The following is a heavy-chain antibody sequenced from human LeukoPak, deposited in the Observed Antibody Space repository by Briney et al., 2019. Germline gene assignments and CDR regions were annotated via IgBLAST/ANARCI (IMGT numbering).Heavy chain of an antibody. D-gene: IGHD4-23*01. J-gene: IGHJ3*02. CDR3: ARNLGAVVTPGWAYDI. V-gene: IGHV4-31*03. Sequence: SETLSLTCTVSGDSISSAFYYGSWIRQHPGKGLEWIGYIYHSGTTYYNPSLKTRVTMSLDTSRNQFSLKVYSVTAADTAVYYCARNLGAVVTPGWAYDIWGQGTMVTVSS. CDR2: IYHSGTT. CDR1: GDSISSAFYY.